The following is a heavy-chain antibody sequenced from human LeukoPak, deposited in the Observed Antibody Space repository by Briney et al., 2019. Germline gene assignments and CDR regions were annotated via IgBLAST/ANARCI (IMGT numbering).Heavy chain of an antibody. CDR2: IDPKSGGT. CDR1: GYTFSGYY. V-gene: IGHV1-2*06. J-gene: IGHJ5*02. CDR3: ARDEALLWFGELLGELFDP. D-gene: IGHD3-10*01. Sequence: GASVKVSCKTSGYTFSGYYIHWVRQAPGQGLEWLGRIDPKSGGTSFAHNFQGRVTMTSDTPISTVYMDLSSLRSDDTAVYYCARDEALLWFGELLGELFDPWGQGTLVTVSS.